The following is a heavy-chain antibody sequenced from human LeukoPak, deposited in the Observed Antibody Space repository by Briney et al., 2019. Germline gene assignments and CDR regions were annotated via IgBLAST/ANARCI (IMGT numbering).Heavy chain of an antibody. CDR3: VIVVPAAMAFDP. D-gene: IGHD2-2*01. Sequence: GASVKVSCKASGGTFSSYAISWVRQAPGQGLEWMGRIIPVLGIANYAQKFQGRVTITADKSTSTAYMELSSLRSEDTAVYYCVIVVPAAMAFDPWGQGTLVTVSS. V-gene: IGHV1-69*04. CDR1: GGTFSSYA. J-gene: IGHJ5*02. CDR2: IIPVLGIA.